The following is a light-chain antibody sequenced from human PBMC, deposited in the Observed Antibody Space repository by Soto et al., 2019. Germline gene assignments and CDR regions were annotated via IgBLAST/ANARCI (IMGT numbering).Light chain of an antibody. CDR3: RTWDSSLSVWV. CDR1: STNIGNNY. J-gene: IGLJ3*02. Sequence: QSVLTQPPSVSAAPGQKVTISCPGSSTNIGNNYVSSYQQLPGTAPKLLIYDNNKRPSGIPDRFSSSKSGTSAALRITGLQTGDEADYYCRTWDSSLSVWVFGGGTKLTVL. V-gene: IGLV1-51*01. CDR2: DNN.